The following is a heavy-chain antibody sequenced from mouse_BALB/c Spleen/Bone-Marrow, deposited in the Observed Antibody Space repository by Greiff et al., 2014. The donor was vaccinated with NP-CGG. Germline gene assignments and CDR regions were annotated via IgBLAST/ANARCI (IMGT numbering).Heavy chain of an antibody. V-gene: IGHV5-6-3*01. Sequence: VHVKQSGGGLVQPGGSLKLSCAASGFTFSSYGMSWVRPTPDKRLGLVATINSNGGSTYYPDSVKGRFTISRDNAKNTLYLQMSSLKSEDTAMYYCARDYYGSSDYWGQGTTLTVSS. J-gene: IGHJ2*01. CDR3: ARDYYGSSDY. CDR2: INSNGGST. D-gene: IGHD1-1*01. CDR1: GFTFSSYG.